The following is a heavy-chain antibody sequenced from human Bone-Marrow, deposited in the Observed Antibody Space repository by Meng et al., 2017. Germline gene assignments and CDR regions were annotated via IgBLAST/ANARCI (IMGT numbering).Heavy chain of an antibody. Sequence: SETLSLTCTVSGGSVSSGSYYWSWIRQPPGKGLEWIGYIYYSGSTNYNPSLKSRVTISVDTSKNQFSLKLSSVTAADTAVYYCASRPYGDYYFDYWGQGTLVTVSS. V-gene: IGHV4-61*01. J-gene: IGHJ4*02. CDR2: IYYSGST. CDR3: ASRPYGDYYFDY. CDR1: GGSVSSGSYY. D-gene: IGHD4-17*01.